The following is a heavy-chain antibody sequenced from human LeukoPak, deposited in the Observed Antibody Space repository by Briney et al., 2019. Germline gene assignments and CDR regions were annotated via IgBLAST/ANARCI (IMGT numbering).Heavy chain of an antibody. CDR3: ARDHDSSSDAFDI. V-gene: IGHV1-2*02. D-gene: IGHD3-22*01. CDR2: INPNSGGT. J-gene: IGHJ3*02. Sequence: ASVKVSCKASGYTFTGYYMHWVRQGPGQGLEWMGWINPNSGGTSYAQKFQGRVTMTRDTSISTAYMELSRLRSDDTAVYYCARDHDSSSDAFDIWGQGTMVTVSS. CDR1: GYTFTGYY.